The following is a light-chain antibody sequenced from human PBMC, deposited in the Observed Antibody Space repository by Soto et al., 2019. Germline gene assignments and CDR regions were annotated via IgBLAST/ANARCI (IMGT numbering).Light chain of an antibody. CDR3: QQYGSSLFT. J-gene: IGKJ3*01. Sequence: ILLTQSPGTLSLSPGDRATLSCRASQSVSNKYLAWYQQKPGQAPRVLIYGTSIRASGVPERFSGGGSGTDFTLTITRLEPEDFAVYYCQQYGSSLFTFGPGTKVDFK. CDR2: GTS. V-gene: IGKV3-20*01. CDR1: QSVSNKY.